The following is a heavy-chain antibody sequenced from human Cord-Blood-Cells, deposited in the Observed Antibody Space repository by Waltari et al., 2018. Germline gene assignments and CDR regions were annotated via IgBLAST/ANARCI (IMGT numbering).Heavy chain of an antibody. CDR1: GFTFDDYA. Sequence: EVQLVESGGGLVQPGRSLRLSCAASGFTFDDYAMHWVRQAPGKGLEWVSGISWNSGSIGYADSVKGRFTISRDNAKNSLYLQMNSLRAEDTALYYYAKDFGSGDYWGQGTLVTVSS. CDR3: AKDFGSGDY. V-gene: IGHV3-9*01. D-gene: IGHD1-26*01. CDR2: ISWNSGSI. J-gene: IGHJ4*02.